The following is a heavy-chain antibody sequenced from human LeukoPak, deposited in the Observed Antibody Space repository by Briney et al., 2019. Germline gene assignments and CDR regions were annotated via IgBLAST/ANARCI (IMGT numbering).Heavy chain of an antibody. J-gene: IGHJ4*02. CDR2: IYSGGST. Sequence: GGSLRLSCAASGFTVSSNYMSWVRQAPGKGLEWVSVIYSGGSTYYADSVKGRFTISRDNSKNTLYLQMNSLRAEDTAVYYCARGTAVAPLGYWGQGTLVTVSS. D-gene: IGHD6-19*01. V-gene: IGHV3-66*01. CDR1: GFTVSSNY. CDR3: ARGTAVAPLGY.